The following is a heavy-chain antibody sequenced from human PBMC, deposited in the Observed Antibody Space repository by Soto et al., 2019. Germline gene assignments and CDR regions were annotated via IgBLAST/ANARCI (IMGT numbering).Heavy chain of an antibody. CDR2: INPSGGST. J-gene: IGHJ4*02. D-gene: IGHD6-6*01. Sequence: ASVKVSCKASGYTFTSYYMHWVRQAPGQGFEWMGIINPSGGSTSYAQKFQGRVTMTRDTSTSTVYMELSSLRSEDTAVYYCAREHHIAARRSCGVSYWGQGTLVTVSS. CDR3: AREHHIAARRSCGVSY. CDR1: GYTFTSYY. V-gene: IGHV1-46*01.